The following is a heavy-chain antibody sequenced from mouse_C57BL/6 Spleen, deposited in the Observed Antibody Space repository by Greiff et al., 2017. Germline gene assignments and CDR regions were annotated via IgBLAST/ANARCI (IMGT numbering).Heavy chain of an antibody. J-gene: IGHJ1*03. D-gene: IGHD1-1*01. Sequence: KQSVAELVRPGASVKLSCTASGFNIKNTYMHWVKQRPEQGLEWIGRIDPANGNTKYAPKFQGKATITADTSSNTAYLQLSSLTSEDTAIYYCASPCCSSAYWYFDVWGTGTTVTVSS. CDR1: GFNIKNTY. CDR2: IDPANGNT. V-gene: IGHV14-3*01. CDR3: ASPCCSSAYWYFDV.